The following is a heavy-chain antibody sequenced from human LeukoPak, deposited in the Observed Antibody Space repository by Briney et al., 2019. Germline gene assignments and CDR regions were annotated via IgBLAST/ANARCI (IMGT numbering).Heavy chain of an antibody. CDR1: GYTFTNYY. Sequence: ASVKVSCKASGYTFTNYYIHWARQAPGQGLEWMGIINTSGGGTSYAQNFQGRITMTSDTSTSTVYMELSSLRSEDTAVYYCARFRFCSGTPCFYDFDYWGQGILVTVSS. D-gene: IGHD2-2*01. V-gene: IGHV1-46*01. J-gene: IGHJ4*02. CDR2: INTSGGGT. CDR3: ARFRFCSGTPCFYDFDY.